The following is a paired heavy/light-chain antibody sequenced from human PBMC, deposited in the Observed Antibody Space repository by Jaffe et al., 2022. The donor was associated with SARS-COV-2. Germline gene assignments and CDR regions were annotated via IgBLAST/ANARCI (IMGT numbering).Heavy chain of an antibody. D-gene: IGHD2-2*01. CDR3: ARDWKDIVVVPAGSNYYGMDV. CDR1: GGTFSSYA. CDR2: IIPIFGTA. V-gene: IGHV1-69*01. J-gene: IGHJ6*02. Sequence: QVQLVQSGAEVKKPGSSVKVSCKASGGTFSSYAISWVRQAPGQGLEWMGGIIPIFGTANYAQKFQGRVTITADESTSTAYMELSSLRSEDTAVYYCARDWKDIVVVPAGSNYYGMDVWGQGTTVTVSS.
Light chain of an antibody. CDR1: QSVSSY. CDR3: QQRSNWPPERT. J-gene: IGKJ1*01. Sequence: EIVLTQSPATLSLSPGERATLSCRASQSVSSYLAWYQQKPGQAPRLLIYDASNRATGIPARFSGSGSGTDFTLTISSLEPEDFAVYYCQQRSNWPPERTFGQGTKVEIK. CDR2: DAS. V-gene: IGKV3-11*01.